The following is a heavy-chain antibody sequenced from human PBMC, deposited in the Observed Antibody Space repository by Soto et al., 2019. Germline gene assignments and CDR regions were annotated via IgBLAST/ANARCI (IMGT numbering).Heavy chain of an antibody. CDR1: GYTFTSYA. J-gene: IGHJ4*02. CDR2: INAGNGNT. D-gene: IGHD2-15*01. V-gene: IGHV1-3*01. Sequence: ASVKVSCKASGYTFTSYARHWVRQAPGQRLEWMGWINAGNGNTKYSQKFQGRVTITRDTSASTAYMELSSLRSEDTAVYYCAREEIVVVVAATPRGSFYYWGQGTLVTVSS. CDR3: AREEIVVVVAATPRGSFYY.